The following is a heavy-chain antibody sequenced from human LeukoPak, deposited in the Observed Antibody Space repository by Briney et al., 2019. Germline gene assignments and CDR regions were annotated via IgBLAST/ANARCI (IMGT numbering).Heavy chain of an antibody. J-gene: IGHJ4*02. CDR3: AGRVSGSYLGPLDF. D-gene: IGHD1-26*01. CDR2: INPSGNDT. V-gene: IGHV1-46*03. CDR1: GYTFSSYY. Sequence: ASVKVSCKASGYTFSSYYMHWVRQAPGQGLEWMGIINPSGNDTSYAQKFQGRVTMTRDTSTGTVYMELSSLRSEDTAMYYCAGRVSGSYLGPLDFWGQGTLVSVSS.